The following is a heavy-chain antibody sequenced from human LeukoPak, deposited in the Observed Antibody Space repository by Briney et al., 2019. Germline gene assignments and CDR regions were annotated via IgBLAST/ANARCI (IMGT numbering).Heavy chain of an antibody. D-gene: IGHD2-8*01. J-gene: IGHJ4*02. V-gene: IGHV3-21*01. Sequence: GGSLRLSCAASGFTFSSYAMSWVRQAPGKGLEWVSSISSSSSYIYYADSVKGRFTISRDNAKNSLYLQMNSLRAEDTAVYYCARRTNDFDYWGQGTLVTVSS. CDR2: ISSSSSYI. CDR3: ARRTNDFDY. CDR1: GFTFSSYA.